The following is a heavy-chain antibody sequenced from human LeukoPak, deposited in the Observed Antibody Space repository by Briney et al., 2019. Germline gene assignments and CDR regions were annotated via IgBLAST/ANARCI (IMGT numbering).Heavy chain of an antibody. J-gene: IGHJ6*03. CDR1: GFTFSSYA. CDR2: ISGSGGST. CDR3: ARVIRYNWNYGDYYMAV. Sequence: GGSLRLSCAASGFTFSSYAMSWVRQAPGKGLEWVSAISGSGGSTYYADSVKGRFTISRDNSKNSLYLQMNSLRAEDTAVYYCARVIRYNWNYGDYYMAVWGKGTTVTVSS. V-gene: IGHV3-23*01. D-gene: IGHD1-7*01.